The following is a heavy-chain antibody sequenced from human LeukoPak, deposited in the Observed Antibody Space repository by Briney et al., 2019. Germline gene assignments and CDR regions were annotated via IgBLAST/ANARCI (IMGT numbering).Heavy chain of an antibody. CDR2: ISGHNDNI. Sequence: ASVKVSCKASGYTFSSYDISWVRQAPGQGLEWMGWISGHNDNINYAQKVQGRVTMTTDTSTNTAYMELRSLRPDDTAVYYCARVYYDSSGYYVPVDYWGQGTLVTVSS. V-gene: IGHV1-18*01. D-gene: IGHD3-22*01. CDR1: GYTFSSYD. J-gene: IGHJ4*02. CDR3: ARVYYDSSGYYVPVDY.